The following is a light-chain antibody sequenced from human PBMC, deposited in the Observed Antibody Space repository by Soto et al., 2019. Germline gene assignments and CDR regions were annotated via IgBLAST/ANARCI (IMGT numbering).Light chain of an antibody. CDR3: CSYTTSNTRQIV. CDR1: SSDVGGYNY. CDR2: DVS. V-gene: IGLV2-14*01. Sequence: QSALTQPASVSGSPGQSITISCTGTSSDVGGYNYVSWYQQPPGKAPKFMIYDVSNRPSGVSNRFSGSKSGNTASLTISGLQAEDAADYYCCSYTTSNTRQIVFGTGTKLTVL. J-gene: IGLJ1*01.